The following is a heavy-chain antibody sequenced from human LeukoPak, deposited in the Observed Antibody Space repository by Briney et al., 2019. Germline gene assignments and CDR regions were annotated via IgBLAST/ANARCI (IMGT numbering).Heavy chain of an antibody. CDR3: ARVPQRKQYYYDSSGWGYYFDY. CDR2: IYYSGST. Sequence: PSETLSLTCTVSGGSISSYYWSWIRQPPGKGLEWIGYIYYSGSTNYNPSLKSRVTISVDTSKNQFSLKLSSVTAADTAVYYCARVPQRKQYYYDSSGWGYYFDYWGQGTLVTVSS. CDR1: GGSISSYY. D-gene: IGHD3-22*01. V-gene: IGHV4-59*01. J-gene: IGHJ4*02.